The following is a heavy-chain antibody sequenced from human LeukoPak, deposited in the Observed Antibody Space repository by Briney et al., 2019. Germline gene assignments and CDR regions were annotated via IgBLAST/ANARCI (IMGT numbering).Heavy chain of an antibody. CDR2: INPSGGST. D-gene: IGHD3-22*01. Sequence: GASVKVSCKASGYTFTSHYMHWVRQAPGQGLEWXGRINPSGGSTTYAQRFQGRVTMTRDTSTSTVYMELSSLRSEDTAVYFCARDSYYDSSGSVDYWGQGTLVTVSS. CDR1: GYTFTSHY. CDR3: ARDSYYDSSGSVDY. J-gene: IGHJ4*02. V-gene: IGHV1-46*01.